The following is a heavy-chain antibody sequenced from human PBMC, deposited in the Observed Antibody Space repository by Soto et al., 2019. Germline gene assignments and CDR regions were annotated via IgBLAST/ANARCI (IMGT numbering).Heavy chain of an antibody. D-gene: IGHD6-19*01. V-gene: IGHV1-3*01. CDR2: INAGNGNT. Sequence: GASVKVSCKASGYTFTSYAMHWARQAPGQRLEWMGWINAGNGNTKYSQKFQGRVTITRDTSASTAYMELSSLRSEDTAVYYFFCGVVAGTYYYYYGMDVWGQGTTGTVSS. J-gene: IGHJ6*02. CDR3: FCGVVAGTYYYYYGMDV. CDR1: GYTFTSYA.